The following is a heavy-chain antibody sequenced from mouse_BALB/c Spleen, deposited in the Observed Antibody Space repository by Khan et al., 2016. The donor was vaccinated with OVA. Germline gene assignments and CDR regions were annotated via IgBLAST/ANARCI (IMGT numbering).Heavy chain of an antibody. J-gene: IGHJ4*01. CDR2: INTHSGVP. D-gene: IGHD2-14*01. CDR3: ARGGAAFYRNDGGAMDY. CDR1: GYTFTTAG. Sequence: QIQLVQSGPELKKPGETVRISCKASGYTFTTAGMQWVQKMPGKGLKWIGWINTHSGVPKYAEDFKGRFAFSLETSASIVYLQITNLKNEDTATYFSARGGAAFYRNDGGAMDYWGQGTSVTVSS. V-gene: IGHV9-4*02.